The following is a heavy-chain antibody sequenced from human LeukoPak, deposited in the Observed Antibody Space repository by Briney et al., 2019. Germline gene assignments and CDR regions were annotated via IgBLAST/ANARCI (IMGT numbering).Heavy chain of an antibody. CDR2: ISAGGDTT. CDR3: ARWIYYFDS. V-gene: IGHV3-23*01. J-gene: IGHJ4*02. D-gene: IGHD5-12*01. Sequence: GGSLRLSCAASGFTFSSYAINWVRQAPGKGLEWVSAISAGGDTTLYVDSVKGRFTISRDNSRNTLYLQMDNLRAEDTAIYHCARWIYYFDSWGQGTLVTVSS. CDR1: GFTFSSYA.